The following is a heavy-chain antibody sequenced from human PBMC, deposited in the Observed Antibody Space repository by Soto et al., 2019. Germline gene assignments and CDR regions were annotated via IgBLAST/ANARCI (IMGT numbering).Heavy chain of an antibody. V-gene: IGHV4-4*02. CDR3: ARLRGSGWPLNY. J-gene: IGHJ4*02. CDR2: IYHSGST. D-gene: IGHD6-19*01. CDR1: GGSISSSNW. Sequence: SETLSLTCAVSGGSISSSNWWSWVRQPPGKGLEWIGEIYHSGSTNYNPSLKSRVTISVDKSKNQFSLKLSSVAAADTAVYYCARLRGSGWPLNYWGQGTLVTVSS.